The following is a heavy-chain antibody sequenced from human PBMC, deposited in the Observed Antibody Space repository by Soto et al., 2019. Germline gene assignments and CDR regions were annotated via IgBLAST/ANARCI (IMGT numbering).Heavy chain of an antibody. D-gene: IGHD6-19*01. CDR1: GFIFSDCG. V-gene: IGHV3-30*18. CDR3: TKDHSTTGWAFDH. CDR2: ISYDGINK. J-gene: IGHJ4*02. Sequence: QVQLVESGGGVVQPGRSLRLSCEASGFIFSDCGMHWVRQAPGKGLEWVGVISYDGINKYYADSMKGRFTISRDNSKNMVYQQLHTLRVEDTAVYYCTKDHSTTGWAFDHWGQGALVTVSS.